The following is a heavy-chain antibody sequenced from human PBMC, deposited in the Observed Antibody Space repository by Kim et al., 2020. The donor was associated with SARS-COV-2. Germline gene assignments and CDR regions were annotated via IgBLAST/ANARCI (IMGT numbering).Heavy chain of an antibody. V-gene: IGHV4-34*01. D-gene: IGHD3-10*01. CDR1: VGSFSGYF. J-gene: IGHJ3*02. CDR2: TDPSGDT. CDR3: ARQGSGSGTHGALHI. Sequence: SETLSLTCAVYVGSFSGYFWTWIRQVQGKGLEWIGETDPSGDTRYNPSLQSRVTILVDKSKNQFSLKLISVISADTAVYYCARQGSGSGTHGALHIWGPG.